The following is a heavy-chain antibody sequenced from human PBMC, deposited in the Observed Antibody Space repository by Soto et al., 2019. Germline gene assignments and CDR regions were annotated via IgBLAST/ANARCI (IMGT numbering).Heavy chain of an antibody. CDR3: VRDMQLWRLDS. D-gene: IGHD2-21*01. Sequence: EVQLVESGGGLVQPGESLRLSCAASGLTFRSYWMHWVRQAPGKGLVWVSRINNDGSVAMYVDSVKGRFTISTDNAKNPLYLHMNSLRAEDTAVYYCVRDMQLWRLDSGCQVTLVTVSS. J-gene: IGHJ4*02. V-gene: IGHV3-74*03. CDR1: GLTFRSYW. CDR2: INNDGSVA.